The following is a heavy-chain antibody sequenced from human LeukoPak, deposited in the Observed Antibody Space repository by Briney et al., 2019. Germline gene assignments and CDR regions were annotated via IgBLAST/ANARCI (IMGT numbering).Heavy chain of an antibody. CDR3: ARKADSSSWYGY. J-gene: IGHJ4*02. Sequence: ASVKVSCKASGYTFTGYYMHWVRQAPGQGLEWMGWINPNSGGTNYAQKFQGRVTMTRDTSISTAYMELSRLRSDDTAVYYCARKADSSSWYGYWGQGTLVTVFS. CDR1: GYTFTGYY. CDR2: INPNSGGT. D-gene: IGHD6-13*01. V-gene: IGHV1-2*02.